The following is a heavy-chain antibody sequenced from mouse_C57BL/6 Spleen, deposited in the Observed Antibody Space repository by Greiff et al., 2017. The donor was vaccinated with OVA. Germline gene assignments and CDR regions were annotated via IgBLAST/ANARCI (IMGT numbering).Heavy chain of an antibody. CDR3: ARSGDYDGMDY. V-gene: IGHV1-55*01. Sequence: QVQLQQSGAELVKPGASVKMSCKASGYTFTSYWITWVKQRPGQGLEWIGDIYPGSGSTNYNEKFKSKATLTVDTSSSTAYMQLSSLTSEDSAVYYCARSGDYDGMDYWGQGTSVTVSS. J-gene: IGHJ4*01. CDR2: IYPGSGST. CDR1: GYTFTSYW. D-gene: IGHD3-1*01.